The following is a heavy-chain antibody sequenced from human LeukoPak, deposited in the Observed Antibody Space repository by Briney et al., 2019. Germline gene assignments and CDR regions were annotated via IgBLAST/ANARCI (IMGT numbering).Heavy chain of an antibody. V-gene: IGHV4-59*12. CDR1: GGSISSYY. J-gene: IGHJ4*02. Sequence: SETLSLTCTVSGGSISSYYWSWIRQPPGKGLEWIGYIYYSGSTYYNPSLKSRVTISVDTSKNQFSLKLSSVTAADTAVYYCARYVDTAMVIDYWGQGTLVTVSS. CDR2: IYYSGST. D-gene: IGHD5-18*01. CDR3: ARYVDTAMVIDY.